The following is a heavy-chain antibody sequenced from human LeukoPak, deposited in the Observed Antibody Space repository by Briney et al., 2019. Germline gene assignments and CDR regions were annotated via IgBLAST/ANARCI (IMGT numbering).Heavy chain of an antibody. D-gene: IGHD3-22*01. CDR3: AGELYYYDSSGYYRYFDY. V-gene: IGHV3-74*01. J-gene: IGHJ4*02. CDR1: GFTFSSYW. Sequence: PGGSLRLSCAASGFTFSSYWMHWVRQAPGKGLVWVSRINSDGSSTSYADSVKGRFTISRDNAKNTLYLQMNSLRAEDTAVYYCAGELYYYDSSGYYRYFDYWGQGTLVTVSS. CDR2: INSDGSST.